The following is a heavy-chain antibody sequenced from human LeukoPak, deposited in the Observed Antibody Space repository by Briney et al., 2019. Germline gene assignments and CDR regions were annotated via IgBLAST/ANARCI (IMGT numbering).Heavy chain of an antibody. CDR3: ARVVSWFDP. CDR2: IIPILGIA. CDR1: GYTFTSYG. J-gene: IGHJ5*02. D-gene: IGHD5/OR15-5a*01. V-gene: IGHV1-69*04. Sequence: SVKVSCKSSGYTFTSYGISLVRQAHGQGLEWMGRIIPILGIANYAQKFEGRVTITADKSTSTAYMERSSLRSEDTAVYYCARVVSWFDPWGQGTLVTVSS.